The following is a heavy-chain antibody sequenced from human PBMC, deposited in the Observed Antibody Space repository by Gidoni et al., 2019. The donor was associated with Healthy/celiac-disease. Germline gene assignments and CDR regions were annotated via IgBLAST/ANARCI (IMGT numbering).Heavy chain of an antibody. Sequence: QVQLVQSGAEVKKPGSSVKVSCKASGGTFSSYAISWGRQAPGQGLEWMGGIIPIFGTANYAQKFQGRVTITADESTSTAYMELSSLRSEDTAVYYCARDRGSYYDSSGYYPPWYFDYWGQGTLVTVSS. D-gene: IGHD3-22*01. CDR1: GGTFSSYA. CDR2: IIPIFGTA. CDR3: ARDRGSYYDSSGYYPPWYFDY. V-gene: IGHV1-69*01. J-gene: IGHJ4*02.